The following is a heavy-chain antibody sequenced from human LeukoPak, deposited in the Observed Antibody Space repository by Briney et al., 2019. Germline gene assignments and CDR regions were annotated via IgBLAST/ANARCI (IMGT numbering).Heavy chain of an antibody. V-gene: IGHV3-30*03. CDR1: GFTFSRNG. CDR2: ISYDGSNK. D-gene: IGHD3-22*01. J-gene: IGHJ4*02. CDR3: ARDSPYYDSSGYYFDY. Sequence: PGRSLRLSCAASGFTFSRNGMHWVRQAPGKGLEWVAVISYDGSNKYYADSVKGRFTISRDNSKNTLYLQMNSLRAEDTAVYYCARDSPYYDSSGYYFDYWGQGTLVTVSS.